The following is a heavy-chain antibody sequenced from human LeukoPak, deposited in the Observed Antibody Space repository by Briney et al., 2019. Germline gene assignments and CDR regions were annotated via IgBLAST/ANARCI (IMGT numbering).Heavy chain of an antibody. Sequence: GGSLRLSCAASGFTFSSYAMSWVRQAPGKGLEWVSATSGSGGSTYYADSVKGRFTISRDNSKNTLYLQMNSLRAEDTAVYYCAKGHCSSTSCPLEAYYYYGMDVWGKGTTVTVSS. V-gene: IGHV3-23*01. J-gene: IGHJ6*04. CDR3: AKGHCSSTSCPLEAYYYYGMDV. CDR2: TSGSGGST. CDR1: GFTFSSYA. D-gene: IGHD2-2*01.